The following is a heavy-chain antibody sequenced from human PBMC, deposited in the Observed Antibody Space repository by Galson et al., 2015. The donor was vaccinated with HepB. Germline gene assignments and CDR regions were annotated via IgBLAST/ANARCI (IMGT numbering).Heavy chain of an antibody. CDR3: ARDIAVAGWYFDL. D-gene: IGHD6-19*01. CDR1: GGSISSYY. Sequence: ETLSLTCSVSGGSISSYYWSWIRQPPGKGLEWIGYIYYSGSTKYNPSLKSRVTISVDTSKNQFSLKLSSVTAADTAVYYCARDIAVAGWYFDLWGRGTLVTVSS. V-gene: IGHV4-59*01. J-gene: IGHJ2*01. CDR2: IYYSGST.